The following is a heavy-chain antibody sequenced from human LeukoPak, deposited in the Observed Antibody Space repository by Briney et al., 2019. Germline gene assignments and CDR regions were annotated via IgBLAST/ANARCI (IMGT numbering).Heavy chain of an antibody. CDR3: AKRPGYSSSWFYFDY. Sequence: GGSLRHSCVASGFTFSIYAMSWVRQAPGKGLEWVSGISGSGGSTHYADSVQGRFTVSRDNSKNTLYLQMINLRAEDTAVYYCAKRPGYSSSWFYFDYWGQGTLVTVSS. D-gene: IGHD6-13*01. CDR1: GFTFSIYA. CDR2: ISGSGGST. V-gene: IGHV3-23*01. J-gene: IGHJ4*02.